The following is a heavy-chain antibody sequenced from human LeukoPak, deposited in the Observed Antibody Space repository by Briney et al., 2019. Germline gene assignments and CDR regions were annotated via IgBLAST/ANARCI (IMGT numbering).Heavy chain of an antibody. D-gene: IGHD6-13*01. Sequence: GGSLRLSCAASGFTFSSYGMHWVRQAPGKGLEWVAVIWYDGSNKYYADSVKGRFTISRDNSKNTLYLQMNSLRAEDTAVYYCARGAAAGNWFDPWGRGTLVTVSS. CDR2: IWYDGSNK. J-gene: IGHJ5*02. V-gene: IGHV3-33*01. CDR1: GFTFSSYG. CDR3: ARGAAAGNWFDP.